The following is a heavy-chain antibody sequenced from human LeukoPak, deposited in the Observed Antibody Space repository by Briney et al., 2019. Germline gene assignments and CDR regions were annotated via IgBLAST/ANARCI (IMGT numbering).Heavy chain of an antibody. CDR2: ISAKNGNT. CDR3: ARAWLRRKYYYYMDV. Sequence: ASVKVSCKASGYTFSTYAISWVRQAPGQGLEWMGWISAKNGNTDYAQKLQGRVAMTTDTSTSTAYMEVRSLRSDDTAVYYCARAWLRRKYYYYMDVWGKGTTVTVSS. J-gene: IGHJ6*03. D-gene: IGHD5-12*01. CDR1: GYTFSTYA. V-gene: IGHV1-18*01.